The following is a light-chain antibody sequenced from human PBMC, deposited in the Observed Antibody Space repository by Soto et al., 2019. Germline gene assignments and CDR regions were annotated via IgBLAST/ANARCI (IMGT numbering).Light chain of an antibody. CDR1: QSIGSY. CDR2: AVS. J-gene: IGKJ5*01. Sequence: TQMTNSPSSLSSSVAYRITITCLASQSIGSYLNWYQHKPGRAPKFLIYAVSTLQSWVPSRFSGSGGGTDFTLSISSVQPEDFATYFCQQSYMDPITFGQGTRLEIK. V-gene: IGKV1-39*01. CDR3: QQSYMDPIT.